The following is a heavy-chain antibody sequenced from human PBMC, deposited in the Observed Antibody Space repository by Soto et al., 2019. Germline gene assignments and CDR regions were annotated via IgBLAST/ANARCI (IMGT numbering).Heavy chain of an antibody. J-gene: IGHJ4*02. V-gene: IGHV1-18*01. Sequence: QVQLVQSGAEVKKPGASVKVSCKASGYIFTSFGISWVRQAPGQGLEWMGWISAYNGNPNYAQNLQGRVTMTTDTTTSTAYMELRSLRSVDTAVYSCARGNSRLYFDYWGKGALVTVSS. CDR1: GYIFTSFG. D-gene: IGHD1-26*01. CDR3: ARGNSRLYFDY. CDR2: ISAYNGNP.